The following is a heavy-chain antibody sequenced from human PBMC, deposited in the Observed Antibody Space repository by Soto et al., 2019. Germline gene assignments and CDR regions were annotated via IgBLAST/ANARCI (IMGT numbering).Heavy chain of an antibody. D-gene: IGHD4-17*01. CDR1: GFTVSSNY. CDR2: IYSGGST. J-gene: IGHJ4*02. Sequence: PGGSLRLSCAASGFTVSSNYMSWVRQAPGKGLEWVSVIYSGGSTYYADSVKGRFTISRDNSKNTLYLQMNSLRAEDTAVYYCARAPNYGAKYYFDYWGQGTLVTVSS. V-gene: IGHV3-53*01. CDR3: ARAPNYGAKYYFDY.